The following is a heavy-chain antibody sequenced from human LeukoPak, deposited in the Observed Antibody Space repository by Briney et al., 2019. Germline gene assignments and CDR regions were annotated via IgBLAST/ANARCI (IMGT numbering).Heavy chain of an antibody. CDR2: IRYDGSNE. J-gene: IGHJ4*02. CDR3: ARDDYDSSTPYFFDY. V-gene: IGHV3-30*02. CDR1: GFTLSSYG. D-gene: IGHD3-22*01. Sequence: GGSLRLSCAASGFTLSSYGMHWVRQAPGKGREWVAFIRYDGSNEYYADPVKGRFTIYRDNSKNTLYLQMNSLRTEDTAVYYCARDDYDSSTPYFFDYWGQGTLVTVSS.